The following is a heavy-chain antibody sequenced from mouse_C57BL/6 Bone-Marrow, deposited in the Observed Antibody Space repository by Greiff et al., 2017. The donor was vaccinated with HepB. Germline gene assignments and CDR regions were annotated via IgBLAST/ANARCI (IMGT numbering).Heavy chain of an antibody. CDR1: GYTFTSYG. J-gene: IGHJ2*01. CDR3: ARELWYPYYFDY. D-gene: IGHD2-1*01. Sequence: VQRVESGAELARPGASVKLSCKASGYTFTSYGISWVKQRTGQGLEWIGEIYPRSGNTYYNEKFKGKATLTADKSSSTAYMELRSLTSEDSAVYFCARELWYPYYFDYWGQGTTLTVSS. V-gene: IGHV1-81*01. CDR2: IYPRSGNT.